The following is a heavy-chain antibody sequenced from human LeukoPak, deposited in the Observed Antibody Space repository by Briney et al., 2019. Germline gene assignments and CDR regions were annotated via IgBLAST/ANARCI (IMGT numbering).Heavy chain of an antibody. J-gene: IGHJ6*03. CDR1: GDSVSSGSHY. CDR3: ARSYYDFWSGSYYYYMDV. CDR2: ISNSGST. V-gene: IGHV4-61*01. Sequence: PSETLSLTCTVSGDSVSSGSHYWSWIRQPPGKGLECIGYISNSGSTNYNPSPKSRVTISVDTSKNQLSLSLNSVTAADTAVYYCARSYYDFWSGSYYYYMDVWGKGTTVTVSS. D-gene: IGHD3-3*01.